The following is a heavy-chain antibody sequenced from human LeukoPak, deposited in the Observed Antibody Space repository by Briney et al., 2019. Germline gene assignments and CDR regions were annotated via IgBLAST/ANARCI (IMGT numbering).Heavy chain of an antibody. CDR1: GGSFSGYY. Sequence: SETLSLTCAVYGGSFSGYYWSWIRQPPGKGLEWIGYIYYSGSTNYNPSLKSRVTISVDTSKNQFSLKLSSVTAADTAVYYCARVGGSNYYYYGMDVWGQGTTVTVSS. CDR3: ARVGGSNYYYYGMDV. J-gene: IGHJ6*02. D-gene: IGHD3-10*01. V-gene: IGHV4-59*01. CDR2: IYYSGST.